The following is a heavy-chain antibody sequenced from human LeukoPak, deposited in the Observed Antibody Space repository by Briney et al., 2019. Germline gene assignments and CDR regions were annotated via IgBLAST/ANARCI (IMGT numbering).Heavy chain of an antibody. Sequence: SQTLSLTCTVSGGSISSGDYYWSWIRQPPGKGLEWIGYIYYSGSTYYNPSLKSRVTISVDTSKNQFSLKLSSVTAADTAVYYCAREDPQTRVPEGMDVWGQGTTVTVSS. CDR2: IYYSGST. V-gene: IGHV4-30-4*01. CDR1: GGSISSGDYY. D-gene: IGHD4/OR15-4a*01. J-gene: IGHJ6*02. CDR3: AREDPQTRVPEGMDV.